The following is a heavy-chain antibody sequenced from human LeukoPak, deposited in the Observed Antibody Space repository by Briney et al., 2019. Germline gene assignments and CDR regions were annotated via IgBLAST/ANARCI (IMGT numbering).Heavy chain of an antibody. CDR1: GYTFTGYY. D-gene: IGHD6-25*01. Sequence: ASVKVSCKASGYTFTGYYMHWVRQAPGQGLEWMGWINPNSGGTHYAQKFQGRVTMTRDTSIGTAYMELNSLRSDDTAVYYCAREGAAAEDVNWFDPWGQGTLVTVSS. J-gene: IGHJ5*02. CDR3: AREGAAAEDVNWFDP. CDR2: INPNSGGT. V-gene: IGHV1-2*02.